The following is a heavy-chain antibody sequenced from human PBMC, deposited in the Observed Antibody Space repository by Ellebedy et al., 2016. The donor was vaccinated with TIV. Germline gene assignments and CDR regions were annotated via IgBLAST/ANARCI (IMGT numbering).Heavy chain of an antibody. V-gene: IGHV3-7*03. J-gene: IGHJ6*02. Sequence: GGSLRLXXAASGFTFSSYWMSWVRQAPGKGLEWVANIKQDGSEKYYVDSVKGRFTISRDNAKNSLYLQMNSLRAEDTAVYYCAREEQWLVKMYYYYGMDVWGQGTTVTVSS. CDR2: IKQDGSEK. CDR1: GFTFSSYW. D-gene: IGHD6-19*01. CDR3: AREEQWLVKMYYYYGMDV.